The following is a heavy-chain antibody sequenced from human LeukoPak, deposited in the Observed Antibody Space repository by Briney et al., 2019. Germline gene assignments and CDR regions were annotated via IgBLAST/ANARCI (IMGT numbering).Heavy chain of an antibody. D-gene: IGHD3-3*01. Sequence: GGSLRLSCAASGFTFSSYWMSWVRQAPGKGLEGVANIKQDESEKYYVDSVKGRFTISRDNAKNSLYLQMNSLRAEDTAVYYCARDQVYAFWSGRFDYYYYYMDVWGKGTTVTVSS. CDR3: ARDQVYAFWSGRFDYYYYYMDV. J-gene: IGHJ6*03. V-gene: IGHV3-7*01. CDR1: GFTFSSYW. CDR2: IKQDESEK.